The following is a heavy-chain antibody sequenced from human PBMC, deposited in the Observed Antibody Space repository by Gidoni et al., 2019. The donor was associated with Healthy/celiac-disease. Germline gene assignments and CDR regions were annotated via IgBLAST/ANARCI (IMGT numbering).Heavy chain of an antibody. Sequence: EVQLVESGGGLVKPGGSLRLSCAASGFTFSNAWMSWVRQAPGKGLEWVGRIKSKTDGGTTDYAAPVKGRFTISRDDSKNTLYLQMNSLKTEDTAVYYCTTGSSSSRYYFDYWGQGTLVTVSS. CDR3: TTGSSSSRYYFDY. D-gene: IGHD6-13*01. CDR1: GFTFSNAW. V-gene: IGHV3-15*01. CDR2: IKSKTDGGTT. J-gene: IGHJ4*02.